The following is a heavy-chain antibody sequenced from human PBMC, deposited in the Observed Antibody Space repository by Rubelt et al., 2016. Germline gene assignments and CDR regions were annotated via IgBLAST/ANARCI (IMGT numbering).Heavy chain of an antibody. CDR1: GGSMSTYY. D-gene: IGHD4-23*01. Sequence: QVQLQESGPGLVKPSETLSLTCTVSGGSMSTYYWSWIRQPPGKGLEWIGYMYYSGSTNYNPSPKSRVTISMDPSKNQFFLKLSSVTAADTAVYYCATSGGNGGDFDYWGQGTLVTVSS. V-gene: IGHV4-59*01. CDR2: MYYSGST. CDR3: ATSGGNGGDFDY. J-gene: IGHJ4*02.